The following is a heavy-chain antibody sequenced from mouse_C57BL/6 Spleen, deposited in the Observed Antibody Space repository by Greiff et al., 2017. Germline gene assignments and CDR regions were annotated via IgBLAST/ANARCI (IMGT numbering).Heavy chain of an antibody. CDR1: GYSITSGYD. CDR3: ARAITTTGYFDV. V-gene: IGHV3-1*01. CDR2: ISYSGST. Sequence: EVKLQESGPGMVKPSQSLSLTCTVTGYSITSGYDWHWIRHFPGNKLEWMGYISYSGSTNYNPSLKSRISITHDTSKNHFFLKLNSVTTEDTATYYCARAITTTGYFDVWGTGTTVTVSS. D-gene: IGHD1-1*01. J-gene: IGHJ1*03.